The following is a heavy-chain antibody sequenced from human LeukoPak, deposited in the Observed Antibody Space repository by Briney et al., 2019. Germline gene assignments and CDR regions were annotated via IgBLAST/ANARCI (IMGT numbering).Heavy chain of an antibody. V-gene: IGHV4-38-2*02. CDR1: GYSISSGYY. Sequence: SETLSLTCTVSGYSISSGYYWGWIRQPPGKGLEWIGSIYHSGSTYYNPSLKSRVTISVDTSKNQFSLKLSSVTAADTAVYYCARAGYGSGSYYTGAFDIWGQGTMVTVSS. CDR3: ARAGYGSGSYYTGAFDI. J-gene: IGHJ3*02. CDR2: IYHSGST. D-gene: IGHD3-10*01.